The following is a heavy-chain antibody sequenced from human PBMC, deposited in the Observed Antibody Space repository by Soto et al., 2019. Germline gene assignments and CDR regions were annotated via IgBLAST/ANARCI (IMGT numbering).Heavy chain of an antibody. J-gene: IGHJ4*02. CDR1: GYSFTSYW. D-gene: IGHD3-9*01. CDR3: AIHYDILTGSSVFDY. V-gene: IGHV5-10-1*01. Sequence: GESLKISCKGSGYSFTSYWISWVRQMPGKGLEWMGRIDPSDSYTNYSPSFQGHVTISADKSISTAYLQWSSLKASDTAMYYCAIHYDILTGSSVFDYWGQGTLVTVSS. CDR2: IDPSDSYT.